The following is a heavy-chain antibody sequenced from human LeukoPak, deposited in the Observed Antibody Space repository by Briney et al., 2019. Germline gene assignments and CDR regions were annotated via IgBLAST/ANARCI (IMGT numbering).Heavy chain of an antibody. J-gene: IGHJ4*02. CDR1: GGSISSSSYY. CDR3: ARDYVWGSSESDY. D-gene: IGHD7-27*01. Sequence: PSETLSLTCTVSGGSISSSSYYWGWIRQPPGKGLEWVGNINQDGSEKYYLDSVRGRFTISRDNAKNSLYLQMNSLRVEDTAIYYCARDYVWGSSESDYWGQGTLVTVSS. CDR2: INQDGSEK. V-gene: IGHV3-7*01.